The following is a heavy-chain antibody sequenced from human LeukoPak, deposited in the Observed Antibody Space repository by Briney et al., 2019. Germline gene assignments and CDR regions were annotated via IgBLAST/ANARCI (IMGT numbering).Heavy chain of an antibody. Sequence: PGGSLRLSCAASGFIINDYYMTWIRQTPGKGLEWVSSISSSSSYIYYADSVKGRFTISRDNAKNSLYLQMNSLRAEDTAVYYCARVGPWVNQDYYYYYMDVWGKGTTVTVSS. D-gene: IGHD1-14*01. CDR2: ISSSSSYI. V-gene: IGHV3-11*06. J-gene: IGHJ6*03. CDR1: GFIINDYY. CDR3: ARVGPWVNQDYYYYYMDV.